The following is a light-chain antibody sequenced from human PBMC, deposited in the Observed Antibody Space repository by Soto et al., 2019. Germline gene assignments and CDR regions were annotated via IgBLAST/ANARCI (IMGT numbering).Light chain of an antibody. V-gene: IGKV1-39*01. CDR3: KQSYSTWK. J-gene: IGKJ1*01. CDR1: QSISSY. Sequence: DIQMTPSQSSLSASVLYIVTITFRSSQSISSYLNWYQQKPGKAPKLLIYAASSLQSGVPSRFSGSGSGTDFTLTISSLQPEDFATYYCKQSYSTWKFGQGTKVDIK. CDR2: AAS.